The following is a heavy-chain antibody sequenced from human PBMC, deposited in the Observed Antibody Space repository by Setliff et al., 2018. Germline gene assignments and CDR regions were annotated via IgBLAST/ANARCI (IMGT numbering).Heavy chain of an antibody. CDR2: INPTNGNT. CDR3: ARGLSTDTDS. CDR1: GYTFASHY. V-gene: IGHV1-46*01. D-gene: IGHD4-4*01. Sequence: ASVKVSCKAFGYTFASHYIHWVRQAPGQGLEWMGIINPTNGNTVYAQKFQGRVTITADESTTTVFMELSNLRSEDTAVYFCARGLSTDTDSWGQGTLVTVSS. J-gene: IGHJ4*02.